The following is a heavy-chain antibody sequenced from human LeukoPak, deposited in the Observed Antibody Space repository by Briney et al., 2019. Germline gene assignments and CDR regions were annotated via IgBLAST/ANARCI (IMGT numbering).Heavy chain of an antibody. CDR1: GGSFSGYY. D-gene: IGHD5-12*01. V-gene: IGHV4-34*01. CDR3: ARAGSGWDYEDFDY. J-gene: IGHJ4*02. CDR2: INHSGST. Sequence: KPSETLSLTCAVYGGSFSGYYWSWIRQPPGKGLEWIGEINHSGSTNYNPSLKSRVTISVDTSKNQFSLKLSSVTAADTAVYYCARAGSGWDYEDFDYWGQGTLVTVSS.